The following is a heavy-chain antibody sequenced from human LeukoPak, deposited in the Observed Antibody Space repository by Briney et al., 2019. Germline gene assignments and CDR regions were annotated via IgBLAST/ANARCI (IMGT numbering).Heavy chain of an antibody. D-gene: IGHD2-2*01. CDR3: ARAVGGGYCSSTSCYGNYYYMDV. CDR2: IYYSGST. V-gene: IGHV4-39*07. J-gene: IGHJ6*03. Sequence: SETLSLTCTVSGGSISSSPYYWGWIRQPPGKGLEWIGTIYYSGSTYYNPSLKSRVTISVDTSKNQFSLRLSSVTAADTAVYYCARAVGGGYCSSTSCYGNYYYMDVWGKGTTVTVSS. CDR1: GGSISSSPYY.